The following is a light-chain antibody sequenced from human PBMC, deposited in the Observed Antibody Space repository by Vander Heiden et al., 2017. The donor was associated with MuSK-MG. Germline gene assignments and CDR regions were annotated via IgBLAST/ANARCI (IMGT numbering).Light chain of an antibody. J-gene: IGLJ3*02. CDR1: SGSVPSRYY. CDR2: TTD. V-gene: IGLV8-61*01. Sequence: QTVVPQEPSLSVSPGGTATPTCGFSSGSVPSRYYSTWYQQTPGQAPRTLIYTTDTRSSGVPGRFSGSILGNKAALTITGAQAEDESNYYCVLYMGSGLWMFGGGTKVIVL. CDR3: VLYMGSGLWM.